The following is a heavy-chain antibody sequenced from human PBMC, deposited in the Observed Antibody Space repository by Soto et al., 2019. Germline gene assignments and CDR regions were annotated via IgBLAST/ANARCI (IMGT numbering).Heavy chain of an antibody. J-gene: IGHJ4*02. CDR3: AISTGGFGGLFVVPSDY. V-gene: IGHV3-23*01. D-gene: IGHD3-16*01. CDR2: INPGGTVE. Sequence: EVQLLESGGGLVQPGGSLRLSCAASGFTYESYAMSWVRPAPGKGLEWVSGINPGGTVEHYADSVKGRFAISRDTSKNTISLEMNSLRADDPGLYYCAISTGGFGGLFVVPSDYWGQGTLVTVSS. CDR1: GFTYESYA.